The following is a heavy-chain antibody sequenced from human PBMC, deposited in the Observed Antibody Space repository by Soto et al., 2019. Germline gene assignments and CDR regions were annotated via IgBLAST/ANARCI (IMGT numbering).Heavy chain of an antibody. CDR3: AREPLAHSYFDY. CDR2: MYKSDRA. CDR1: GASTSGFY. V-gene: IGHV4-4*07. J-gene: IGHJ4*02. Sequence: PXVTLSLTCTVSGASTSGFYWSWIRQSAGKGLEWIGRMYKSDRANYNLSLKSRVTMSVDTSRNQFSLKLTSVTAADTAVYFCAREPLAHSYFDYWGQGILVTVSS.